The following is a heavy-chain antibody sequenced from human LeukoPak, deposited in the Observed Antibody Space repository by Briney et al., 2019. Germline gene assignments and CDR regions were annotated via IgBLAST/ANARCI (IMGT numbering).Heavy chain of an antibody. V-gene: IGHV1-69*05. CDR1: GGTFSSYA. CDR3: ARARGGEATGFDY. Sequence: SVKVSCKASGGTFSSYAISWVRQAPGQGLEWMGGIIPIFGTANYAQKFQGRVTITTDESTSTAYMELSSLRSEDTAVYYCARARGGEATGFDYWGQGTLVTVSS. J-gene: IGHJ4*02. D-gene: IGHD5-12*01. CDR2: IIPIFGTA.